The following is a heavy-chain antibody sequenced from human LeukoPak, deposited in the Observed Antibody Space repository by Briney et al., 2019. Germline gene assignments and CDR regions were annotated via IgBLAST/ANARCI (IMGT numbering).Heavy chain of an antibody. V-gene: IGHV3-48*03. CDR3: AELGITMIGGV. CDR1: GFTFSSYE. Sequence: GGSLRLSCAASGFTFSSYEVNWVRQAPGKGLEWVSYISSSGSTVYYADSVKGRFTISRDNAKNSLYLQMNSLRAEDTAVYYCAELGITMIGGVWGKGTTVTISS. CDR2: ISSSGSTV. D-gene: IGHD3-10*02. J-gene: IGHJ6*04.